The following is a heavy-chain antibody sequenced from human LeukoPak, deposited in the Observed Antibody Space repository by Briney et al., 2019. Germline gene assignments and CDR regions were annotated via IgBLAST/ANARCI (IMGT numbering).Heavy chain of an antibody. CDR1: GFTFSSYA. Sequence: GGSLRLSCAASGFTFSSYAMHWVRQAPGKGLVWVSRINSDGSSTSYADSVKGRFTISRDNAKNTLYLQMNSLRAEDTAVYYCARDREQWLAFDYWGQGTLVTVSS. CDR2: INSDGSST. J-gene: IGHJ4*02. CDR3: ARDREQWLAFDY. V-gene: IGHV3-74*01. D-gene: IGHD6-19*01.